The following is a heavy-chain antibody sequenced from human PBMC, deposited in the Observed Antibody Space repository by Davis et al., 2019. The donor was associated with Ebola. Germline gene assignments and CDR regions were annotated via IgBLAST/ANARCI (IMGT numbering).Heavy chain of an antibody. D-gene: IGHD4-17*01. CDR2: IYYSGST. CDR3: VRDMWDGDSKYFDY. V-gene: IGHV4-59*01. J-gene: IGHJ4*02. CDR1: GDSISNYY. Sequence: PSETLSLTCIVSGDSISNYYWSWIRQPPGKGLEWIGYIYYSGSTNYNPSLKSRVTISVDTSKNQFSLKLRSVTAADTAVYYCVRDMWDGDSKYFDYWGQGTLVTVSS.